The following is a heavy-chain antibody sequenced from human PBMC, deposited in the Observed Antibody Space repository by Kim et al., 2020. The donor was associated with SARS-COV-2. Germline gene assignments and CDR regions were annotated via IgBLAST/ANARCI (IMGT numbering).Heavy chain of an antibody. J-gene: IGHJ3*02. CDR1: GGSISSSSYY. CDR2: IYYSGST. D-gene: IGHD3-9*01. CDR3: ARDRVYDILTDDAFDI. Sequence: SETLSLTCTVSGGSISSSSYYWGWIRQPPGKGLEWIGSIYYSGSTYYNPSLKSRVTISVDTSKNHFSLKLSSVTAADTAVYYCARDRVYDILTDDAFDIWGQGTMVTVSS. V-gene: IGHV4-39*07.